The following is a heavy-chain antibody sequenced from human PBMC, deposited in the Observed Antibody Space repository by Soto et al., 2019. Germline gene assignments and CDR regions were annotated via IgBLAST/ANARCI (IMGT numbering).Heavy chain of an antibody. CDR1: GYTFTDYW. V-gene: IGHV5-51*01. Sequence: GESLKISCKTSGYTFTDYWIGWVRQMPGKGLEWVGIIYPGDSDTRYNPSFRGLVTISADTSISTAYLEWSSLKASDSAMYYCAKYNCDAGTFYSFMGWYHYAMDFLGQGITVSVS. CDR3: AKYNCDAGTFYSFMGWYHYAMDF. D-gene: IGHD1-1*01. CDR2: IYPGDSDT. J-gene: IGHJ6*02.